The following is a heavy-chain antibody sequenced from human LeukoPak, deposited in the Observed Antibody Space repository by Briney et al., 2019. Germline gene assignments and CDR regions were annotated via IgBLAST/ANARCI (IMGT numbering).Heavy chain of an antibody. J-gene: IGHJ6*02. D-gene: IGHD2-8*01. V-gene: IGHV1-46*01. CDR3: AREDVVLVDAVRYYYYGMDV. CDR2: INPSGGST. Sequence: ASVKVSCKASGYTFIIYYMHWVRQAPGQGLEWMGLINPSGGSTSYAQKFQDRVTMTRDTSTSTVYMELSSLKSEDTAVYYCAREDVVLVDAVRYYYYGMDVWGQGTTVTVSS. CDR1: GYTFIIYY.